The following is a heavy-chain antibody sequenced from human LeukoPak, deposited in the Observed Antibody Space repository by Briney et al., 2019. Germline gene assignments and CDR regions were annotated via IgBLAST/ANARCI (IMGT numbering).Heavy chain of an antibody. V-gene: IGHV1-46*01. CDR1: GYTFTSYY. J-gene: IGHJ3*02. D-gene: IGHD6-19*01. CDR3: ARDFGGIAVAGDAFDI. Sequence: ASVKVSFKASGYTFTSYYMHWVRQAPGQGLEWMGIINPSGGSTSYAQKFQGRVTMTRDTSTSTVYMELSSLRSEDTAVYYCARDFGGIAVAGDAFDIWGQGTMVTVSS. CDR2: INPSGGST.